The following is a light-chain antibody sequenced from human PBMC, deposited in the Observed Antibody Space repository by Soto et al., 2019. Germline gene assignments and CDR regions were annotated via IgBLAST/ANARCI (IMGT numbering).Light chain of an antibody. Sequence: EIVMTQSPATLSVSQGERATLSCRASESVSSNLAWYQQKPGQAPRLLIYGASTRATGVPARFSGSGSGTELTLTISSLQSEDFAVFYCQQYNKWPLTFGGGTKVELK. J-gene: IGKJ4*01. CDR3: QQYNKWPLT. CDR1: ESVSSN. V-gene: IGKV3-15*01. CDR2: GAS.